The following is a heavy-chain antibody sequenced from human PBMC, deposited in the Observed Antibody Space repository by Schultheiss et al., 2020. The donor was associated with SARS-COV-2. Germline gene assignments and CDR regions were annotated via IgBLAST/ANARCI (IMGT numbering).Heavy chain of an antibody. V-gene: IGHV4-59*12. J-gene: IGHJ6*02. Sequence: SETLSLTCTVSGGSISSYYWSWIRQPPGRGLEWIGHISYSGNTYYNPSLKSRVTISVDTSKNQFSLKLSSVTAADTAVYYCARATHGDSSGYYRGGDYYYGMDVWGQGTTVTVSS. CDR1: GGSISSYY. CDR3: ARATHGDSSGYYRGGDYYYGMDV. CDR2: ISYSGNT. D-gene: IGHD3-22*01.